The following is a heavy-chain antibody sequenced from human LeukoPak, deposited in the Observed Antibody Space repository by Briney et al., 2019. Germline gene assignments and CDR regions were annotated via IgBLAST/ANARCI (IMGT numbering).Heavy chain of an antibody. D-gene: IGHD2-15*01. CDR2: ISGSGGST. CDR1: GFTFSSYA. J-gene: IGHJ6*02. Sequence: GGSLRLSCAASGFTFSSYAMSWVRQAPGKGLEWVSAISGSGGSTCYADSVKGRFTISRDNSKNTLYLQMNSLRAEDTAVYYCAKYWAASSLYYYYYGMDVWGQGTTVTVSS. CDR3: AKYWAASSLYYYYYGMDV. V-gene: IGHV3-23*01.